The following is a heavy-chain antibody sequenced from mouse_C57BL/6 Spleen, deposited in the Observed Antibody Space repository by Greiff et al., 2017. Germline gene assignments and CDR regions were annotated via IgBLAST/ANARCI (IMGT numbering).Heavy chain of an antibody. D-gene: IGHD1-1*01. Sequence: SGYTFTDYYMNWVKQSHGKSLEWIGDINPNNGGTSYNQKFKGKATLTVDKSSSTAYMELRSLTSEDSAVYYCARRGHGDWFAYWGQGTLVTVSA. CDR3: ARRGHGDWFAY. CDR1: GYTFTDYY. J-gene: IGHJ3*01. V-gene: IGHV1-26*01. CDR2: INPNNGGT.